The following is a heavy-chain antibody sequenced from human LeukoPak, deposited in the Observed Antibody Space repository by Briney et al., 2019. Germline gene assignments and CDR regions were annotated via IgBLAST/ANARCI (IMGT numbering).Heavy chain of an antibody. CDR2: ISYDGSNK. CDR1: GFTFSSYA. J-gene: IGHJ6*02. CDR3: ASGSGYKWYYYYGMDV. Sequence: PGRSLRLSCAASGFTFSSYAMHWVRQAPGKGLEWVAVISYDGSNKYYADSVKGRFTISRDNSKNTLYLQMNSLRAEDTAVYYCASGSGYKWYYYYGMDVWGLGTTVTVSS. V-gene: IGHV3-30*04. D-gene: IGHD6-25*01.